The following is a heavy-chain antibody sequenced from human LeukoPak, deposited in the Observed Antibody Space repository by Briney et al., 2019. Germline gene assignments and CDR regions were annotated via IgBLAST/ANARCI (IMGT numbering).Heavy chain of an antibody. CDR2: IYYSGST. CDR3: ARQGWNPVLYDSSGYYFDY. D-gene: IGHD3-22*01. V-gene: IGHV4-39*01. J-gene: IGHJ4*02. Sequence: SETLSLTCTVSGGSISSSSYYWGWIRQPPGKGLEWIGSIYYSGSTYYNPSLKSRVTISVDTSKTQFSLKLSSVTAADTAVYYCARQGWNPVLYDSSGYYFDYWGQGTLVTLSS. CDR1: GGSISSSSYY.